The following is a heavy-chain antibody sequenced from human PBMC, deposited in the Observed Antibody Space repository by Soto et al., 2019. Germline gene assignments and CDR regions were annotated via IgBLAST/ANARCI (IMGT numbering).Heavy chain of an antibody. CDR3: VRVVASPGYPDN. J-gene: IGHJ4*02. D-gene: IGHD5-12*01. V-gene: IGHV1-69*14. Sequence: QVQLVQSGAEVRQPASSVKVSCKTSGATFSSYAITWVRQAPGQGLEWMGGIVPTVDTSTYAQKFQGRVTITADKFTNTVYMELSSLRSDDTAVYYCVRVVASPGYPDNWRQGNLVTVSS. CDR1: GATFSSYA. CDR2: IVPTVDTS.